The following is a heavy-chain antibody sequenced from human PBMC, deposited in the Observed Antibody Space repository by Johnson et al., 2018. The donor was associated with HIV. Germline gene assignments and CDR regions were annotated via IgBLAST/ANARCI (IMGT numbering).Heavy chain of an antibody. Sequence: QVQLVESGGGVVQPGGSLRLSCAASGFTFSSYGMHWVRQAPGKGLEWVAFIRYDGNNKYYADSVKGRFTISRDNSKNTLFLQMNSLRAEDTAVYYCAKDKVDTAMVSDAFDIWGQGTMVTVSS. CDR1: GFTFSSYG. D-gene: IGHD5-18*01. V-gene: IGHV3-30*02. CDR2: IRYDGNNK. CDR3: AKDKVDTAMVSDAFDI. J-gene: IGHJ3*02.